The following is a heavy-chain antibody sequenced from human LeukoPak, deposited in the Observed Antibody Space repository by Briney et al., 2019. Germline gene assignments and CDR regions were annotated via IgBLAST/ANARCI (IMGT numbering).Heavy chain of an antibody. CDR1: GGSLSSGGYY. Sequence: SQTLSLTCTVSGGSLSSGGYYWGWVRQHPGTGLEWVGYIYYSGSTYYNPSLKSRVTISVDTSKNQFSLKLSSVTAADTAVYYCARDSTPVSTGPNWFDPWGQGTLVTVSS. J-gene: IGHJ5*02. V-gene: IGHV4-31*03. D-gene: IGHD3-16*01. CDR3: ARDSTPVSTGPNWFDP. CDR2: IYYSGST.